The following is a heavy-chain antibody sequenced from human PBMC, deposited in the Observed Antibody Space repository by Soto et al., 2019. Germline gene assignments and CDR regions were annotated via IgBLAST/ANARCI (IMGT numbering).Heavy chain of an antibody. D-gene: IGHD6-19*01. CDR2: INHSGST. CDR3: ARAGDSSGPVALGY. Sequence: SETLSLTCAVYGGSFSGYYWTWIRQPPGTGLEWIGEINHSGSTNYNPSLKSRVTISVDTSKNQFSLKLTSVTAADTAVYYCARAGDSSGPVALGYWGQGTLVTVS. V-gene: IGHV4-34*01. J-gene: IGHJ4*02. CDR1: GGSFSGYY.